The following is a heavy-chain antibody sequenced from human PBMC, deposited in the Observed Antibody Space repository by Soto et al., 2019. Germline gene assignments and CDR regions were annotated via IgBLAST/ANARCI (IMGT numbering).Heavy chain of an antibody. CDR3: ARVPSP. CDR1: GGSISSGGYS. V-gene: IGHV4-30-2*01. J-gene: IGHJ5*02. CDR2: IYHSGRI. Sequence: PSETLSLTCAISGGSISSGGYSWSWIRQLPGKGLEWIRYIYHSGRIYYNPSLKSRVTISVDRSKNQFSLKLSSVTAADTAVYYCARVPSPWGQGTLVTVSS.